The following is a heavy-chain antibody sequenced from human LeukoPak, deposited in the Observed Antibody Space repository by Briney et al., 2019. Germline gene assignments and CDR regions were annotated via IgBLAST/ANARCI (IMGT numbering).Heavy chain of an antibody. V-gene: IGHV1-2*06. CDR3: ASAHYYDSSGYFY. CDR1: GYTFTGYY. CDR2: INPNSGGT. J-gene: IGHJ4*02. D-gene: IGHD3-22*01. Sequence: ASPKVSCTASGYTFTGYYTRWVRHTPGQGLEWMGRINPNSGGTNSVQNFQGGVTMTRDTTISTAYMELSTLRYEDTAVYNCASAHYYDSSGYFYWGQGTLVTVSS.